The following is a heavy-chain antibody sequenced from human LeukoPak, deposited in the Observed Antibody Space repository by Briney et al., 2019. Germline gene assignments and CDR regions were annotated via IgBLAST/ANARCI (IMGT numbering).Heavy chain of an antibody. CDR1: GGSISSYY. CDR3: ARVSFGYYDFWSGSLDIYYYMDV. D-gene: IGHD3-3*01. CDR2: IYYSGST. Sequence: PSETLSLTCTVSGGSISSYYWSWIRQPPGKGLEWIGYIYYSGSTNYNPSLKSRVTISVDTSKNQFSLKLSSVTAADTAVYYCARVSFGYYDFWSGSLDIYYYMDVWGKGTTVTVSS. V-gene: IGHV4-59*01. J-gene: IGHJ6*03.